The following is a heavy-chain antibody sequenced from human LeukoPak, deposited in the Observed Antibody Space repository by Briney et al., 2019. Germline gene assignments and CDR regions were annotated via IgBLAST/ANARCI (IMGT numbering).Heavy chain of an antibody. J-gene: IGHJ5*02. V-gene: IGHV4-34*01. CDR2: INHSGST. CDR1: GGSFSGYY. CDR3: ARQSTIAAARIDP. Sequence: SETLSLTCAVYGGSFSGYYWSWIRQPPGKGLEWIGEINHSGSTNYNPSLKSRVTISVDTSKNQFSLKLSSVTAADTAVYYCARQSTIAAARIDPWGQGTLVTVSS. D-gene: IGHD6-25*01.